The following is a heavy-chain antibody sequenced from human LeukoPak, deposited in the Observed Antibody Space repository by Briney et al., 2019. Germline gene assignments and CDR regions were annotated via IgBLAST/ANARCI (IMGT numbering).Heavy chain of an antibody. CDR1: GSPLTELS. CDR2: FDPEDGET. V-gene: IGHV1-24*01. CDR3: ATFDSSGFGDAFDI. J-gene: IGHJ3*02. D-gene: IGHD6-19*01. Sequence: SVKVSCKVSGSPLTELSMHWVRQAPGKVLERMGGFDPEDGETIYAQKFQGRVTMTEDTSTDTAYMELSSLRSEDTAVYYCATFDSSGFGDAFDIWGQGTMVTVSS.